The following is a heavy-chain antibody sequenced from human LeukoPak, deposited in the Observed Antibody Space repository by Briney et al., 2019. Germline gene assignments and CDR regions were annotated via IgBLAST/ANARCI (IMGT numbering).Heavy chain of an antibody. CDR3: ARVDLDYGARFDY. CDR2: ISSSGSTI. Sequence: GGSLRLSCAASGFTFSDYYMSWIRQAPGKGLEWVSYISSSGSTIYYADSVKGRFTISRDNAKNSLYPQMNGLRAEDTAVYYCARVDLDYGARFDYWGQGTLVTVSS. CDR1: GFTFSDYY. J-gene: IGHJ4*02. V-gene: IGHV3-11*04. D-gene: IGHD4-17*01.